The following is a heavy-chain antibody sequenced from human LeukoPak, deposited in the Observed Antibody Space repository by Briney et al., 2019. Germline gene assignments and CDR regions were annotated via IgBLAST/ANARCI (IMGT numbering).Heavy chain of an antibody. CDR3: ARFYGSGSYYWNNWFDP. V-gene: IGHV4-30-2*01. CDR2: IYHSGST. CDR1: GGSISSGDYY. D-gene: IGHD3-10*01. Sequence: SQTLSLTCTVSGGSISSGDYYWSWIRQPPGKGLEWIGYIYHSGSTYYNPSLKSRVTISVDRSKNQFSLRLSSVTAADTAVYYCARFYGSGSYYWNNWFDPWGQGTLVTVSS. J-gene: IGHJ5*02.